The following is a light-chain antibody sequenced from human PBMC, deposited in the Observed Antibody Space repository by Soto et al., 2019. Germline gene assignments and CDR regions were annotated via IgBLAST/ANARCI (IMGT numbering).Light chain of an antibody. J-gene: IGKJ4*01. CDR1: QSVSSY. CDR3: QQRSSWPLT. CDR2: DAS. V-gene: IGKV3-11*01. Sequence: EIVLTQSPATLSLSPGERATLSCRASQSVSSYLAWYQQKPGQAPRLLIYDASTRATGSTARFSGSGSGTYSLLTISSLEPEDFAVYYYQQRSSWPLTFGGGTKVEIK.